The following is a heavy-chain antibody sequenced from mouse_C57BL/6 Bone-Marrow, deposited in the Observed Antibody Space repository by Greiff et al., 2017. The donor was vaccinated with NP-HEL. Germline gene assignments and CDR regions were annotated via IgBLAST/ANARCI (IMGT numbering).Heavy chain of an antibody. V-gene: IGHV5-6*01. Sequence: EVQLVESGGDLVKPGGSLKLSCAASGFTFSSYGMSWVRQTPDKRLEWVATISSGGSYTYYPDSVKGRFTISRDNAKNTLYLQMSSLKSEDTGVYYCASPWDPGYWGQGTTLTVSS. CDR1: GFTFSSYG. J-gene: IGHJ2*01. CDR2: ISSGGSYT. D-gene: IGHD4-1*01. CDR3: ASPWDPGY.